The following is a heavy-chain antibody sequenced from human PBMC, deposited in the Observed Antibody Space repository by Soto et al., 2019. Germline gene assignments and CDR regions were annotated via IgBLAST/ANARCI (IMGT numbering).Heavy chain of an antibody. J-gene: IGHJ6*02. CDR3: ARSSIAAAQDYYYGMDV. CDR2: IIPIFGTA. D-gene: IGHD6-13*01. Sequence: QVQLVQSGAEVKKPGSSVKVSCKASGGTFSSYAISWVRQAPGQGLEWMGGIIPIFGTANYEQKFQGRVTINADESTSTAYMELSSLRSEDTAVYYCARSSIAAAQDYYYGMDVWGQGTTVTGPS. CDR1: GGTFSSYA. V-gene: IGHV1-69*01.